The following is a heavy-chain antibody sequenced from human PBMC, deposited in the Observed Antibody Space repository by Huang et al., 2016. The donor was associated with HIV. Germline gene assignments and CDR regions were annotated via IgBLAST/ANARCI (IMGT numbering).Heavy chain of an antibody. D-gene: IGHD3-22*01. CDR3: AKDHDSGGLYWYFDL. Sequence: QVQLVESGGGVVQPGGSLRLSCAASGFTFSSYVMHWVRQAPGKGLGWVAFRRYDENNKYYADSVKGRFTISRDNTKNTLYLQMNSLRTEDTAVYYCAKDHDSGGLYWYFDLWGRGTLVTVSS. V-gene: IGHV3-30*02. J-gene: IGHJ2*01. CDR2: RRYDENNK. CDR1: GFTFSSYV.